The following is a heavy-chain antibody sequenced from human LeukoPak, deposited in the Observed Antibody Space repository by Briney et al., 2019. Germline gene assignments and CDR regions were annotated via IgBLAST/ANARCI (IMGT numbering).Heavy chain of an antibody. J-gene: IGHJ6*02. Sequence: SETLSLTCTVSGGSISSGGYYWSWIRQHPGKGLEWIGYIYYSGSTYYNPSLKSRVTISVDTSKNQFSLKLSSVTAADTAVYYCARGGVDIVGSYYYYYYGMDVWGQGTTVTVSS. D-gene: IGHD2-15*01. CDR1: GGSISSGGYY. CDR3: ARGGVDIVGSYYYYYYGMDV. V-gene: IGHV4-31*03. CDR2: IYYSGST.